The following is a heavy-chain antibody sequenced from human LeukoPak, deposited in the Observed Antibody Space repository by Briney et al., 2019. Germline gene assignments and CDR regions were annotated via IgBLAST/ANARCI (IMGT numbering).Heavy chain of an antibody. V-gene: IGHV3-7*01. Sequence: GGSLRLSCPASGFTFSSYWMSWVRQAPGKGLEWVANIKQDGSEKYYVDSVKGRFTISRDNAKNSLYLQMNSLRAEDTAVYYCARDHLVVVIHPLDYWGQGTLVTVSS. J-gene: IGHJ4*02. CDR3: ARDHLVVVIHPLDY. D-gene: IGHD3-22*01. CDR2: IKQDGSEK. CDR1: GFTFSSYW.